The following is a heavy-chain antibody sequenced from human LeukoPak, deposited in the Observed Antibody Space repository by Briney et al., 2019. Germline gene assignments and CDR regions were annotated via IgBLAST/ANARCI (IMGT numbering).Heavy chain of an antibody. CDR1: GYTFTSYG. CDR2: ISGHNGHT. J-gene: IGHJ4*02. D-gene: IGHD6-19*01. V-gene: IGHV1-18*04. CDR3: ARGPGIAVAGVFDY. Sequence: AASVKASCKASGYTFTSYGINWVRQAPGQGLEWMGWISGHNGHTNYVQKMQGRVTMTTDTSTNTAYMELRNLTSDDTAVYYCARGPGIAVAGVFDYWGQGSLVTVSS.